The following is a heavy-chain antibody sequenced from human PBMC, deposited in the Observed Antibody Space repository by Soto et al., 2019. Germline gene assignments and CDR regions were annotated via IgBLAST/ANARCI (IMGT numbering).Heavy chain of an antibody. CDR3: ARDLGLGIVGATTYKWFDP. CDR1: GDTFTSYE. V-gene: IGHV1-8*01. CDR2: MNPNSGNT. Sequence: ASVKVSCKSSGDTFTSYEINWVRQATGQGLEWMGWMNPNSGNTGYAQKFQGRVTMTRNTSISTGYMELSSLRSEDTAVYYCARDLGLGIVGATTYKWFDPWGQRTLVTVSA. J-gene: IGHJ5*02. D-gene: IGHD1-26*01.